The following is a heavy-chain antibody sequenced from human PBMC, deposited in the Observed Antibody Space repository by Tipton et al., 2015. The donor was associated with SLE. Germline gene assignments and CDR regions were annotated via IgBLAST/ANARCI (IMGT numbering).Heavy chain of an antibody. CDR2: IYYSGST. CDR3: ARSWNDAPPDLGY. J-gene: IGHJ4*02. CDR1: GASMSGDY. Sequence: GLVKPSETLSLICTVSGASMSGDYWSWIRQPPGKGLEWIGSIYYSGSTYYNPSLKSRVTMSVDTSKNQFSLKLRSVTAADTAVYYCARSWNDAPPDLGYWGQGTLVTVSS. V-gene: IGHV4-59*01. D-gene: IGHD1-1*01.